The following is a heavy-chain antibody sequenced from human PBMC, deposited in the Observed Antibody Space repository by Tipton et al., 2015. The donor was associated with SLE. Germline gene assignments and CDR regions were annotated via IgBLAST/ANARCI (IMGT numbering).Heavy chain of an antibody. D-gene: IGHD1-26*01. Sequence: TLSLTCSISGRSLSGHYWSWIRQPPGKELEWIGFLHYSGAVNYNPSLESRVTISMDTSKTQFFLNVRSVTAADTAVYYCARETPPRTGGALSGTFDDWGQGTPVTVSS. V-gene: IGHV4-59*11. CDR1: GRSLSGHY. CDR2: LHYSGAV. CDR3: ARETPPRTGGALSGTFDD. J-gene: IGHJ4*02.